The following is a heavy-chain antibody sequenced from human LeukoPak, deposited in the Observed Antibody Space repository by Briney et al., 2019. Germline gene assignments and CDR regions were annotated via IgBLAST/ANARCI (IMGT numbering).Heavy chain of an antibody. CDR3: ARDLLPAIVGATASYMDV. Sequence: ASVKVSCKASGYTFTSYYMHWVRQAPGQGLEWMGWINPNSGGTNYAQKFQGRVTMTRDTSISTAYMELSRLRSDDTAVYYCARDLLPAIVGATASYMDVWGKGTTVTVSS. D-gene: IGHD1-26*01. CDR1: GYTFTSYY. J-gene: IGHJ6*03. V-gene: IGHV1-2*02. CDR2: INPNSGGT.